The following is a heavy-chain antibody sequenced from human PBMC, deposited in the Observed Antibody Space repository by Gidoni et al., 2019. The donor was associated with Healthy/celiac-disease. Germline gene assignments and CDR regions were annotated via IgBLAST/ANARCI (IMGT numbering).Heavy chain of an antibody. Sequence: LLEPGGGLVQPGGSLTLSCAAPGSTSSSYAMSWVRQAPGKGLGWVAAVSVSSSSTYYAVSVEGRFPSARDNSKNTLYLQVNSLRAEDTAVYYCGRSVVGATRTGNYWGQGTLVTVSS. CDR1: GSTSSSYA. J-gene: IGHJ4*02. V-gene: IGHV3-23*01. CDR3: GRSVVGATRTGNY. D-gene: IGHD1-26*01. CDR2: VSVSSSST.